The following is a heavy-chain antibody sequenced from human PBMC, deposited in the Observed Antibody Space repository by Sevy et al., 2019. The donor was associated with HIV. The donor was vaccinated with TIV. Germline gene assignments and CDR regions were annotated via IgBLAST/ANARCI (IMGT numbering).Heavy chain of an antibody. J-gene: IGHJ6*02. CDR3: ARLTTMPTSDDYGMDV. CDR1: RYTFTDYY. CDR2: INPNNDGT. V-gene: IGHV1-2*02. D-gene: IGHD4-17*01. Sequence: ASVKVSCKAARYTFTDYYVHWARQGPGLGLEWMGWINPNNDGTKYAQRFQGRVTMTRDTSINTAYMELGSLTSDDTAVYYCARLTTMPTSDDYGMDVWGQGTTVTVSS.